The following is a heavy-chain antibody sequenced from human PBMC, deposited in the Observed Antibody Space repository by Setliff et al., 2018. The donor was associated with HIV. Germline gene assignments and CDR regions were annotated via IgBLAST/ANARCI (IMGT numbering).Heavy chain of an antibody. CDR1: GGSISNYY. D-gene: IGHD2-21*02. CDR2: GYYSGIT. CDR3: ARSSRGSLRDLDY. J-gene: IGHJ4*02. V-gene: IGHV4-59*08. Sequence: ETLSLTCTVSGGSISNYYWSWIRQPPGKGLEWIGCGYYSGITHYDPSLKSRGSISVDASKNQFSLRLNSVTVADTAVYFCARSSRGSLRDLDYWGPGTLVTVSS.